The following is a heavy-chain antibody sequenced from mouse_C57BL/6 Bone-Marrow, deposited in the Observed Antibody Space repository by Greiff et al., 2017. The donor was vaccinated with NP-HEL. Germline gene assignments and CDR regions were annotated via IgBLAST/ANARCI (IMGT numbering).Heavy chain of an antibody. CDR1: GYTFTSHW. Sequence: QVQLQQSGPELVRPGASVKISCKAPGYTFTSHWMQWVRQRPGQGLEWIGEIFPGSGSTYYNEKFKGKATLTVDPSSSTAYMQLSSMISEDAAVDFCARDRNYPDYYAMDYWGQGTSVTVSS. CDR3: ARDRNYPDYYAMDY. J-gene: IGHJ4*01. CDR2: IFPGSGST. D-gene: IGHD2-1*01. V-gene: IGHV1-56*01.